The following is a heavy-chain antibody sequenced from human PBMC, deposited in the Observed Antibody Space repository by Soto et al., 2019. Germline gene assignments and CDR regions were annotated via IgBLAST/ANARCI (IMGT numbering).Heavy chain of an antibody. Sequence: QVQLMQSGAEVKKPGASVKVSCKASGYTFRNFGISWVRQAPGQGLEWLGWISTDNGNTKYAQNFHDRVTMTTDTAKTTAHMELRSLRSDDTAVYYCTRDAKYYDILTGYFVNDYWGQGTLVTVSS. D-gene: IGHD3-9*01. J-gene: IGHJ4*02. CDR1: GYTFRNFG. CDR3: TRDAKYYDILTGYFVNDY. CDR2: ISTDNGNT. V-gene: IGHV1-18*01.